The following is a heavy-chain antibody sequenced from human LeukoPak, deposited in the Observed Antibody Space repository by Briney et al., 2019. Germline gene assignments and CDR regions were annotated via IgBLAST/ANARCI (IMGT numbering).Heavy chain of an antibody. V-gene: IGHV6-1*01. CDR1: GDSVSSNRIA. J-gene: IGHJ4*02. CDR3: ARDSRVSKSIPLDN. CDR2: TYYRSKWYN. Sequence: SQTLSLTCAISGDSVSSNRIAWDWIRQSPSRGLEWLGRTYYRSKWYNDYAISVKSRITINPDTYKNQLSLQLNSVSPEDTAVYYCARDSRVSKSIPLDNWGQGALVTVSS. D-gene: IGHD4-11*01.